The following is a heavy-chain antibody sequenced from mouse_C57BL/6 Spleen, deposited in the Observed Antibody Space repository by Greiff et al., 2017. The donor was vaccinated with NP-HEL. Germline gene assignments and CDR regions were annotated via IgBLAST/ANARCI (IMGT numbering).Heavy chain of an antibody. D-gene: IGHD1-1*01. CDR1: GYTFTDYT. V-gene: IGHV1-78*01. CDR3: ASDYYGSRGAMDY. Sequence: QVQLQQSDAELVKPGASVKISCKVSGYTFTDYTIHWMKQRPEQGLEWIGYIYPRDGSTKYNEKFKGKATLTADKSSSTAYMQLNSLTSEDSAVYFCASDYYGSRGAMDYWGQGTSVTVSS. CDR2: IYPRDGST. J-gene: IGHJ4*01.